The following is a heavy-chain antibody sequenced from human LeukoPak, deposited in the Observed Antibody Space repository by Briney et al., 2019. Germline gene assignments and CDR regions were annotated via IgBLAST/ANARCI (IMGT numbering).Heavy chain of an antibody. CDR3: ARAHTHYYDSSGYYTDY. Sequence: GASVKVSCKASGYTFTSYGISWVRQAPGQGLEWMGWISAYNGNTNYAQKLQGRVTMTTDTSTSTAYMELRSLRSDDTAVYYCARAHTHYYDSSGYYTDYWGQGTLVTVSS. D-gene: IGHD3-22*01. J-gene: IGHJ4*02. CDR1: GYTFTSYG. V-gene: IGHV1-18*01. CDR2: ISAYNGNT.